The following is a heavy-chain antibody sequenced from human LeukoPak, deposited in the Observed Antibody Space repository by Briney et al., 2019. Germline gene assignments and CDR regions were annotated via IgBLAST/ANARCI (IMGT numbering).Heavy chain of an antibody. J-gene: IGHJ4*02. CDR2: IYYSGST. Sequence: SETLSLTCTVSGGSLSRSSYYWGWIRQHPGKGLELVGYIYYSGSTYYNPSLKSRVTISVDTSKNQFSLKLSSVTAADTAVYYCARVPITMVRGIIIGGAFDYWGQGTLVTVSS. D-gene: IGHD3-10*01. CDR3: ARVPITMVRGIIIGGAFDY. CDR1: GGSLSRSSYY. V-gene: IGHV4-31*03.